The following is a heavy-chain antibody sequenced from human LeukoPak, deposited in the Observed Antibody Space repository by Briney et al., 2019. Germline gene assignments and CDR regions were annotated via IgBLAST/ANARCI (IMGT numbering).Heavy chain of an antibody. CDR2: ISYDGSNK. V-gene: IGHV3-30*03. J-gene: IGHJ4*02. CDR3: AIAGHGSGSYQSY. CDR1: GFTFSSYG. Sequence: GGSLRLSCAASGFTFSSYGMHWVRQAPGKGLEWVAVISYDGSNKYYADSVKGRFTISRDNSKNTLYLQMNSLRAEDTAVYYCAIAGHGSGSYQSYWGQGTLVTVSS. D-gene: IGHD3-10*01.